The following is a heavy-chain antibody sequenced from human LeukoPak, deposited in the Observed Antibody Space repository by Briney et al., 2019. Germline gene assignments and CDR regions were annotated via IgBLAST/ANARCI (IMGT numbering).Heavy chain of an antibody. CDR3: AKDLSMVFDAFNI. CDR1: GFTFDEYA. Sequence: PGGSLRLSRAASGFTFDEYAMHWVRQAPGKGLEWVSLISGDGATTYYAPPVKGRVTVSRDNNKNSLFLQMNNLRTEDSALYYCAKDLSMVFDAFNIWGQGTLVTVSS. V-gene: IGHV3-43*02. J-gene: IGHJ3*02. D-gene: IGHD4/OR15-4a*01. CDR2: ISGDGATT.